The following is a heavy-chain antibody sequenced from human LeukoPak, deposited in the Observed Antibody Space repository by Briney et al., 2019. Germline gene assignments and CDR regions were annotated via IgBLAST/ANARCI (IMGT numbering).Heavy chain of an antibody. Sequence: PGGSLRLSCAASGFTFSSYVMHWVRQAPGKGLEWVAVISYDGSNKYYADSVKGRFTISRDNSKNTLYLQMNSLRAEDTAVYYCTRPPDSNSWHYFDYWGQGTLVTVSS. D-gene: IGHD6-13*01. J-gene: IGHJ4*02. V-gene: IGHV3-30-3*01. CDR2: ISYDGSNK. CDR3: TRPPDSNSWHYFDY. CDR1: GFTFSSYV.